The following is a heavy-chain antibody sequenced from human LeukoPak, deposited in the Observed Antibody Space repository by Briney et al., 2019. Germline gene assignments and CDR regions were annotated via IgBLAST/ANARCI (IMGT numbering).Heavy chain of an antibody. CDR1: GYTLSELS. CDR3: ATVPPYDSSGYLY. Sequence: ASVKVSCKVSGYTLSELSMLWVRQAPVKGLEWMGGFDPEDGETIYAQKFQGRVTMTEDTSTDTAYMELSSLRSEDTAVYYCATVPPYDSSGYLYWGQGTLVTVSS. D-gene: IGHD3-22*01. V-gene: IGHV1-24*01. J-gene: IGHJ4*02. CDR2: FDPEDGET.